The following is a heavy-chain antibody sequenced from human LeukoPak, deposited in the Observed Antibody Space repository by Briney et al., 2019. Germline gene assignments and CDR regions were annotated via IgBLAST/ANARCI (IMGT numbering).Heavy chain of an antibody. V-gene: IGHV4-59*11. CDR2: MYYGGST. Sequence: PSETLSLTCSVSGGSLNGHYWSWIRQPPGKGVEWIGYMYYGGSTNYNPSLKSRVTISIDTSKNQFSLKLSSVTAADTAVYYCARGSVPMVRGVIYPLFDYWGQGTLVTVSS. CDR1: GGSLNGHY. J-gene: IGHJ4*02. CDR3: ARGSVPMVRGVIYPLFDY. D-gene: IGHD3-10*01.